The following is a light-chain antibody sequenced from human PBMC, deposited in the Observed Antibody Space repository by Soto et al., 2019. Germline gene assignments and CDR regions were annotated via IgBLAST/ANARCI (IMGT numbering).Light chain of an antibody. J-gene: IGKJ5*01. CDR1: QSVSSR. CDR3: QQYVTSPIT. V-gene: IGKV3-20*01. CDR2: GAS. Sequence: DIVLTQSPGTLSLSPGERATLSCRASQSVSSRLAWYQQKPGQAPRLLISGASSRATGIPDRFSGSGSGTDFTLTISRLEPEDFALYYCQQYVTSPITFGHGTRLEIK.